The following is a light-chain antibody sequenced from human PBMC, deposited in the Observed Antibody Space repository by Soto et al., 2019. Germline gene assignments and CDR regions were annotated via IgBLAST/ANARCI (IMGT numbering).Light chain of an antibody. Sequence: QSVLAQPASVSGSPGQSITISCSGTSSGIGSYDHVAWYQQFPGKSPKLIIYAVSDRPSGVSDRFSGSKSCISASLTISGLQTEDEADYYCISYTDRQSYLFGTGTKVTVL. CDR1: SSGIGSYDH. V-gene: IGLV2-14*03. J-gene: IGLJ1*01. CDR2: AVS. CDR3: ISYTDRQSYL.